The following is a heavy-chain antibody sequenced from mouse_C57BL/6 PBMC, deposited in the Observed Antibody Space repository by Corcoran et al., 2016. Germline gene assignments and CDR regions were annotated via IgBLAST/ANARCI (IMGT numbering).Heavy chain of an antibody. CDR3: ARRRDGYSWFAY. CDR1: GYAFSSYW. V-gene: IGHV1-80*01. Sequence: QVQLQQSGAELVKPGASVKISCKASGYAFSSYWMNWVKQRPGKGLEWIGQIYPGDGDTNYNGKFKGKATLTVDKSSSTAYMELRSLTSEDTAVYYCARRRDGYSWFAYWGQGTLVTVSA. J-gene: IGHJ3*01. D-gene: IGHD2-3*01. CDR2: IYPGDGDT.